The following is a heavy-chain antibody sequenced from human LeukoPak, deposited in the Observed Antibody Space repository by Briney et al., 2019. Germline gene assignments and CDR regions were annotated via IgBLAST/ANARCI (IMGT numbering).Heavy chain of an antibody. J-gene: IGHJ5*02. Sequence: PGGSLRLSCAASGFTFSSYGMHWVRQAPGKGLEWVAFIRNDGSNTYYGDSVKGRFTISRNNSKNTLYLQMNSPRAEDTAVYYCARVVLRFLEWSETNWFDPWGQGTLVTVSS. CDR2: IRNDGSNT. V-gene: IGHV3-30*02. CDR3: ARVVLRFLEWSETNWFDP. D-gene: IGHD3-3*01. CDR1: GFTFSSYG.